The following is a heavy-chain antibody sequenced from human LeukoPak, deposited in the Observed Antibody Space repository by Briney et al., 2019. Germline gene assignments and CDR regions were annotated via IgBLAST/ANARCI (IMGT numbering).Heavy chain of an antibody. CDR2: IRTYNGNT. V-gene: IGHV1-18*01. J-gene: IGHJ4*02. CDR3: ARETYFDY. CDR1: GYTFTSYG. Sequence: ASVKVSCKASGYTFTSYGISWVRQAPGQGLEWMGWIRTYNGNTEYAQKIQGRVSMTTDTSTGTAYMEVRSLTFDDTAVYYCARETYFDYWGQGTLVTVSS.